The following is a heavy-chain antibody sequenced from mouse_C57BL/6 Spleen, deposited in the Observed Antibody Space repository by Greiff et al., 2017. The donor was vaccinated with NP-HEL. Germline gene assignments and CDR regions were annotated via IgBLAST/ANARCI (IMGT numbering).Heavy chain of an antibody. CDR3: AREGITTVVALDYYAMDY. CDR1: GFSLTSYA. V-gene: IGHV2-9-1*01. Sequence: QVQLKESGPGLVAPSQSLSITCTVSGFSLTSYAISWVRQPPGKGLEWLGVIWTGGGTNYNSALKSRLSISKDNSKSQVFLKMNSLQTDDTARYYCAREGITTVVALDYYAMDYWGQGASVTVSS. J-gene: IGHJ4*01. D-gene: IGHD1-1*01. CDR2: IWTGGGT.